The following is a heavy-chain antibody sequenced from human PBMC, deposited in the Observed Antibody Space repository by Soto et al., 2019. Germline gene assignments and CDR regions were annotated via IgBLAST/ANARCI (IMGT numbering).Heavy chain of an antibody. V-gene: IGHV4-61*01. J-gene: IGHJ6*02. CDR3: ARDHNYDFWSGYYSNYYYGVDV. Sequence: QVQLQESGPGLVKPSETLSLTCTVSGGSVSSGSYYWSWIRQPPGKGLEWIGYIYYSGSTNYNPSLKSRVTISVDTSKNQFSRKLSSVTAADTAVYYCARDHNYDFWSGYYSNYYYGVDVWGQGTTVTVSS. D-gene: IGHD3-3*01. CDR1: GGSVSSGSYY. CDR2: IYYSGST.